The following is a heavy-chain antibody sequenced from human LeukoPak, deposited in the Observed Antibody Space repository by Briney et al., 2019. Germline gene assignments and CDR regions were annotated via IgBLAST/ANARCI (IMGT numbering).Heavy chain of an antibody. J-gene: IGHJ4*02. V-gene: IGHV4-59*08. CDR2: VYYSGSP. D-gene: IGHD3-10*02. CDR1: SESISGFY. Sequence: PSETLSLTCTVSSESISGFYWNWIRQPPGKALEWIGYVYYSGSPKYNPSHKSRVTMPIDTSKNQFSLKLSSVTAADTAMYYCAITNYVFDYWGQGTLVTVSS. CDR3: AITNYVFDY.